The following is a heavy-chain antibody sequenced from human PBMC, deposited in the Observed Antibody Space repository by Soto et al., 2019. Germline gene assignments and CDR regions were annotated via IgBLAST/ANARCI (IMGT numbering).Heavy chain of an antibody. J-gene: IGHJ6*02. CDR2: ISTTSGAA. CDR1: TFTFSSYA. CDR3: ARDGADYDILTGYYDYYYHGMDV. V-gene: IGHV3-21*06. Sequence: PGGSLRLSCAASTFTFSSYAMSWVRQAPGKGLEWVSGISTTSGAAYYTDSVKGRFTISRDNARNSLYLQMKSLRAEDTAVYFCARDGADYDILTGYYDYYYHGMDVWGQGTTVTVSS. D-gene: IGHD3-9*01.